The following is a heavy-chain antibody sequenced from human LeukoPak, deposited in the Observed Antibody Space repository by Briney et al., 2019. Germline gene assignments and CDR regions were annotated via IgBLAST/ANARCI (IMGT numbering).Heavy chain of an antibody. Sequence: ASVKVSCKASGYTFTGYYMHWVRQAPGQGLEWMGWINAGNGNTKYSQEFQGRVTITRDTSASTAYMELSSLRSEDMAVYYCARGLVLPPDAFDIWGQGTMVTVSS. CDR2: INAGNGNT. J-gene: IGHJ3*02. CDR3: ARGLVLPPDAFDI. CDR1: GYTFTGYY. V-gene: IGHV1-3*03.